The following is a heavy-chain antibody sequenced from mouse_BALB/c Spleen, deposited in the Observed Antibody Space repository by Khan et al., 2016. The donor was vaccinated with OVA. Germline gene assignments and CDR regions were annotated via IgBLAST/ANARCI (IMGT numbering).Heavy chain of an antibody. Sequence: QVQLQQSGAELVKPGASVKMSCKASGYTFTSYTMHWVKQRPGQGLEWIGYINPSSGYTKYNQKFKDKATLTADKSSSTAYMQLSSLTSEDSPVYYCARKSTSASYWGQGTTLTVSS. CDR2: INPSSGYT. V-gene: IGHV1-4*01. J-gene: IGHJ2*01. CDR1: GYTFTSYT. D-gene: IGHD3-1*01. CDR3: ARKSTSASY.